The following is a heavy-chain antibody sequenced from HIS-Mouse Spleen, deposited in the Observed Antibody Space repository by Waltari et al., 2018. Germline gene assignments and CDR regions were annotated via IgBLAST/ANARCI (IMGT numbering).Heavy chain of an antibody. CDR3: ARIRSPRIALADY. V-gene: IGHV4-39*07. CDR2: IYYSGST. J-gene: IGHJ4*02. D-gene: IGHD6-13*01. Sequence: QLQLQESGPGLVKPSETLSLTCTVSGGSISSSSYYWGWIRQPPGKGLEWIGSIYYSGSTYYNPALKSRVTISVDTSKNQFALKLSSVTAADTAVYYFARIRSPRIALADYWGQGTLVTVSS. CDR1: GGSISSSSYY.